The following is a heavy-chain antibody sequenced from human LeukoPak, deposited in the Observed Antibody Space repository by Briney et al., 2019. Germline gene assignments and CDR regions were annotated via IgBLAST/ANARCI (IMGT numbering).Heavy chain of an antibody. CDR2: IYYSGST. Sequence: PSETLSLTCTVSGXSISSYYGSWIRQPPGKGLEWIGYIYYSGSTNYNPSLKSRVTISVDTSKNQFSLKLSSVTAADTAVYYCARDQIAAHRYFDYWGQGTLVTVSS. D-gene: IGHD6-6*01. V-gene: IGHV4-59*01. CDR1: GXSISSYY. J-gene: IGHJ4*02. CDR3: ARDQIAAHRYFDY.